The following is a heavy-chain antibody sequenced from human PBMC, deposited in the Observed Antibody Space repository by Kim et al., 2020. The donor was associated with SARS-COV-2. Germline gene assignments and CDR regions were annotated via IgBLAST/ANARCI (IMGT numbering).Heavy chain of an antibody. V-gene: IGHV3-33*01. CDR2: IYYDGSNK. CDR3: ARDLRASRLDY. D-gene: IGHD1-26*01. CDR1: GFTFRNHG. J-gene: IGHJ4*02. Sequence: GGSLRLSCAASGFTFRNHGMHWVRQAPGKALEWVAVIYYDGSNKYYADSVKGRFTISRDNSKNTLYLQMNSLRAEDTAVYYCARDLRASRLDYWGQGTVVIVSS.